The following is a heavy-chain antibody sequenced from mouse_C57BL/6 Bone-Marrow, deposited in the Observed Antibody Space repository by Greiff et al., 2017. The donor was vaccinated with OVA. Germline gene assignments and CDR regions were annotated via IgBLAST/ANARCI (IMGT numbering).Heavy chain of an antibody. CDR3: ARDEEGGLYCYGSSLDY. D-gene: IGHD1-1*01. J-gene: IGHJ2*01. CDR2: FYPGSGSI. V-gene: IGHV1-62-2*01. CDR1: GYTFTEYT. Sequence: VQLQQSGAELVKPGASVKLSCKASGYTFTEYTIHWVKQRPGQGLEWIGWFYPGSGSIKYNEKFKDKATLTADKSSSTVYLELSRLTSEDSAVYFCARDEEGGLYCYGSSLDYWGQGTTLTVSS.